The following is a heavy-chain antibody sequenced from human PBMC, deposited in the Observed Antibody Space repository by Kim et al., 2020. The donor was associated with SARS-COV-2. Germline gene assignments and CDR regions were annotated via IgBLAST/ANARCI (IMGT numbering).Heavy chain of an antibody. CDR1: GFTFRRSA. Sequence: GGSLRLSCAASGFTFRRSAMHWVRQAPGKGLEWVAVISYDGSNKYYADSVKGRFVISRDNSKNTLYLEMNSLRGEDTAVYYCARAFHCDTTSCVDYWGQGTLVTVSS. CDR2: ISYDGSNK. V-gene: IGHV3-30*09. D-gene: IGHD2-2*01. CDR3: ARAFHCDTTSCVDY. J-gene: IGHJ4*02.